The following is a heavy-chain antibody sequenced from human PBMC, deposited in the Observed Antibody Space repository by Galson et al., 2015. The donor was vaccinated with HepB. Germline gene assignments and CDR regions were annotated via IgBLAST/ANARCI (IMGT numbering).Heavy chain of an antibody. J-gene: IGHJ4*02. V-gene: IGHV3-23*01. Sequence: SLRLSCAASGFTFSSYAMNWVRQAPGKGLEWVSAISGSGDITSYADSAKGRFTISSDSAKKTLYLQMNSQRAEDTAVYYCAARRDGYKEFWYWGQGTLVTVSS. CDR3: AARRDGYKEFWY. CDR2: ISGSGDIT. D-gene: IGHD5-24*01. CDR1: GFTFSSYA.